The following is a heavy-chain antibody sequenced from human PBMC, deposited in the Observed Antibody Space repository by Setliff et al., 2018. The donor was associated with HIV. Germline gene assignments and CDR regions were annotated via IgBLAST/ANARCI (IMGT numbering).Heavy chain of an antibody. CDR1: GGSFSGYY. Sequence: PSETLSLTCAVYGGSFSGYYWSWIRQPPGKGLEWIGEINHSGSTNYNPSLKRRVTISVDTSKNQFSLKLNSVTAADTAVYYRARVRLELRQYWFDSWGQGSPVTVSS. V-gene: IGHV4-34*01. J-gene: IGHJ5*01. CDR3: ARVRLELRQYWFDS. D-gene: IGHD1-7*01. CDR2: INHSGST.